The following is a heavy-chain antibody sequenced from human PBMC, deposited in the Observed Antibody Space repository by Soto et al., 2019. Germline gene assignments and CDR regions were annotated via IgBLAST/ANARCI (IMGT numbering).Heavy chain of an antibody. CDR1: GFSLTATAVG. Sequence: QITLNESGPTLVTPTQTLTLTCSFSGFSLTATAVGVGWFRQSPGKALEWLAIIYWDDDKHYRPSLESRLTITXNXSXNXXVLTMTDMEPSDTATYYCAHRGAYSSGSYLSWIDPWGQGILVTVSS. CDR2: IYWDDDK. V-gene: IGHV2-5*02. CDR3: AHRGAYSSGSYLSWIDP. D-gene: IGHD3-10*01. J-gene: IGHJ5*02.